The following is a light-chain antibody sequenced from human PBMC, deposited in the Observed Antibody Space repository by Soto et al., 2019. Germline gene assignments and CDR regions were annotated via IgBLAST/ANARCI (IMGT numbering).Light chain of an antibody. Sequence: DIQMTQSPSTLSASVGDRVTITCRASQSISSWLAWYQQKPGKAPKLLIYDASSLASGVPSRFSGSGSGTEFTLTISSLQPDDFAIYYCQQYNSCPLTFGQGTKLESK. V-gene: IGKV1-5*01. J-gene: IGKJ2*01. CDR3: QQYNSCPLT. CDR1: QSISSW. CDR2: DAS.